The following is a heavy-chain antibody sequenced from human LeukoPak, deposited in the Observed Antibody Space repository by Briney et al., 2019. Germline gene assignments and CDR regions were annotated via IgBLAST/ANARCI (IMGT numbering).Heavy chain of an antibody. Sequence: ASVKVSCKASGGTFSSYAISWVRQAPGQGLEWMGGIIPIFGTANYAQKFQGRVTITADESTSTAYMELSSLRSEDTAVYYCTRGVERRYYCYYGMDVWGQGTTVTVSS. CDR1: GGTFSSYA. J-gene: IGHJ6*02. CDR2: IIPIFGTA. D-gene: IGHD1-1*01. CDR3: TRGVERRYYCYYGMDV. V-gene: IGHV1-69*13.